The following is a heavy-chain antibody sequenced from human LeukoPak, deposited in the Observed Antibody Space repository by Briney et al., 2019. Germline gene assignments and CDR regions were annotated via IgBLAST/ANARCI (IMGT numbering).Heavy chain of an antibody. Sequence: GGSLRLSXAASGFTFSSYSMNWVRQAPGKGLEWVSSISSSSSYIYYADSVKGRFTISRDNAKNSLYLQMNSLRAEDTAVYYCASIPYDYVWGSYRYPNDAFDIWGQGTMVTVSS. CDR3: ASIPYDYVWGSYRYPNDAFDI. D-gene: IGHD3-16*02. J-gene: IGHJ3*02. V-gene: IGHV3-21*01. CDR2: ISSSSSYI. CDR1: GFTFSSYS.